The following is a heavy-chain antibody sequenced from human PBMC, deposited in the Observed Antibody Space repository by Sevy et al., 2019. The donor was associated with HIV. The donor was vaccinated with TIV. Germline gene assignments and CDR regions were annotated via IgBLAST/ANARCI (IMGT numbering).Heavy chain of an antibody. CDR1: GFTFSDYW. CDR2: IKQDGSKK. V-gene: IGHV3-7*01. CDR3: ARLKLHYDPYYFDL. D-gene: IGHD3-16*01. Sequence: GGSLRLSCAASGFTFSDYWMSWVRQAPEKGLEWVANIKQDGSKKYYGDSVKGRFIMSRDNAKNSLYLEMNSLRAEDTAVYYCARLKLHYDPYYFDLWGQGTLVTVSS. J-gene: IGHJ4*02.